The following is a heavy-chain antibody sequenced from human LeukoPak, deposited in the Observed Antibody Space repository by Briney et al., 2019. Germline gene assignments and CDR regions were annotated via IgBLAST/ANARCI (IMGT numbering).Heavy chain of an antibody. CDR3: ASSRSSSSGADY. V-gene: IGHV1-69*05. CDR1: GGTFSSYA. Sequence: ASVKVSCKASGGTFSSYAISWVRQAPGQGLEWMGGIIPIFGTANYAQKFQGRVTVTTDESTSTAYMELSSLRSEDTAVYYCASSRSSSSGADYWGQGTLVTVSS. J-gene: IGHJ4*02. D-gene: IGHD6-6*01. CDR2: IIPIFGTA.